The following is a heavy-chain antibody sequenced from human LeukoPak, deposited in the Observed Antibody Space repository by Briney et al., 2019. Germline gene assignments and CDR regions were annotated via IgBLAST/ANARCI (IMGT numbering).Heavy chain of an antibody. J-gene: IGHJ5*02. D-gene: IGHD3-10*01. V-gene: IGHV6-1*01. CDR3: TGGGLARGGTHWFDP. Sequence: SQTLSLTCAIFGDSVSSYTAGWNWIRQSPSRGLEWLGRTYYRSKWYIDYAVSVKSRISINPDTSKNQFSLQLDSVIPEDTAVYYCTGGGLARGGTHWFDPWGQGILVTVSS. CDR2: TYYRSKWYI. CDR1: GDSVSSYTAG.